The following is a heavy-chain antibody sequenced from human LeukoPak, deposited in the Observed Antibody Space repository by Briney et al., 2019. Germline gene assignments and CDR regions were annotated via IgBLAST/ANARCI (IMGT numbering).Heavy chain of an antibody. CDR3: ARGDYYDTSDYHDQWSLDY. CDR2: IYSGGST. D-gene: IGHD3-22*01. CDR1: GFTVSSNY. V-gene: IGHV3-53*01. J-gene: IGHJ4*02. Sequence: GGSLRLSCAASGFTVSSNYMSWVRQAPGKGLEWVSVIYSGGSTYYADSVKGRFTISRDNSKNTLYLQMNSLRAEDTAVYYCARGDYYDTSDYHDQWSLDYWGQGTLVTVSS.